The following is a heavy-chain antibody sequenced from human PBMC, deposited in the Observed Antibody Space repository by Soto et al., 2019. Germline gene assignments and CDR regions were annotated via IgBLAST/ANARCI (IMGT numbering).Heavy chain of an antibody. D-gene: IGHD4-17*01. CDR3: TTDLLYGDYDYFDY. CDR2: IKSKTDGGPT. Sequence: AACGESVRNSGVSGVRQDPGKGLEWVGRIKSKTDGGPTDYAAPVKGRFTISRDDSKNTLYLQMNSLKTADTAVYYCTTDLLYGDYDYFDYWRQRTVVTGSS. V-gene: IGHV3-15*01. J-gene: IGHJ4*02. CDR1: GESVRNSG.